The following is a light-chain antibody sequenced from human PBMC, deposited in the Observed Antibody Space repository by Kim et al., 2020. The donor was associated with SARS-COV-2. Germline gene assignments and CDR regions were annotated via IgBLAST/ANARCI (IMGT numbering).Light chain of an antibody. J-gene: IGKJ2*01. CDR3: QHYIRFPYA. Sequence: SASSEDHVSIPCQASQVIEADLAWSQQKAGKAPSDLFYQASSLHIGVPSRVSGSGAGTEFTHTINSLQPDYFSTHCYQHYIRFPYAFGQGTKVEI. CDR2: QAS. CDR1: QVIEAD. V-gene: IGKV1-5*03.